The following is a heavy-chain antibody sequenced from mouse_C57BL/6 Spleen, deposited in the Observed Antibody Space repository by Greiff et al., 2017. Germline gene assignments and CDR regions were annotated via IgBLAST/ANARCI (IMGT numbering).Heavy chain of an antibody. V-gene: IGHV5-16*01. CDR3: ARGPDYYGSSSWFAY. D-gene: IGHD1-1*01. Sequence: EVQRVESEGGLVQPGSSMKLSCTASGFTFSDYYMAWVRQVPEKGLEWVANINYDGSSTYYLDSLKSRFIISRDNAKNILYLQMSSLKSEDTATYYCARGPDYYGSSSWFAYWGQGTLVTVSA. CDR1: GFTFSDYY. CDR2: INYDGSST. J-gene: IGHJ3*01.